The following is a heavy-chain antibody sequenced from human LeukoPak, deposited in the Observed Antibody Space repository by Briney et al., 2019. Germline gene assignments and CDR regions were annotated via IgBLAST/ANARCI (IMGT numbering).Heavy chain of an antibody. CDR3: ASDSISINAFDA. CDR2: ISYIGST. Sequence: NPSETLSLTCTVSGGSFTTHYWSWIRQPPGKGLEWIGYISYIGSTNYNPSLKSRVTISIDTSKNEVSLMLTSVTAADTAVYYCASDSISINAFDAWGQGTMVTVSS. V-gene: IGHV4-59*11. J-gene: IGHJ3*01. CDR1: GGSFTTHY. D-gene: IGHD3-10*01.